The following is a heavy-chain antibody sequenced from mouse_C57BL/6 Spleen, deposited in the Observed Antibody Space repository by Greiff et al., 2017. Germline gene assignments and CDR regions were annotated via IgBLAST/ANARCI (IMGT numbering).Heavy chain of an antibody. Sequence: EVKLQESGGGLVQPGGSLSLSCAASGFTFTDYYMSWVRQPPGKALEWLGFIRNKANGYTTEYSASVKGRFTISRDKSQSILYLQMNALRAEDSGTYYCARSHLLVDAMDYWGQGNSVTVSS. V-gene: IGHV7-3*01. CDR3: ARSHLLVDAMDY. CDR1: GFTFTDYY. CDR2: IRNKANGYTT. D-gene: IGHD1-1*01. J-gene: IGHJ4*01.